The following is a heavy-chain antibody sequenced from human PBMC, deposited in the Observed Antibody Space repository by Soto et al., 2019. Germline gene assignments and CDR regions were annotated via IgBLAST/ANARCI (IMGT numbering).Heavy chain of an antibody. D-gene: IGHD7-27*01. CDR3: AREPDSTGGLYFDY. V-gene: IGHV3-48*02. CDR1: GFTFNSYS. Sequence: EVQLVESGGGLVQPGGSLRLSCVASGFTFNSYSMNWVRQAPGKGLEWVSYIRDSGSIVYYADSVQGRFSISRDNGKSSLFLQMTSLRDEDTAVYYCAREPDSTGGLYFDYWGQGVVVTVSS. J-gene: IGHJ4*02. CDR2: IRDSGSIV.